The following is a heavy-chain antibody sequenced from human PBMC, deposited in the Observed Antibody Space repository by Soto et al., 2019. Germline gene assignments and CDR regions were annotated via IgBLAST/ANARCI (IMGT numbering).Heavy chain of an antibody. CDR2: ISAYNGKT. D-gene: IGHD5-12*01. V-gene: IGHV1-18*01. Sequence: QVQLVQSGGEVKKPGASVKLSCTASGYTFTSYGISWVRQAPGQGLEWMGWISAYNGKTNYAQNVQGRVTMTTDTSTRTAYMDLRSPRSDDTAVYYCARGGDVNDYHGMDVWGQGTTVTVSS. J-gene: IGHJ6*02. CDR3: ARGGDVNDYHGMDV. CDR1: GYTFTSYG.